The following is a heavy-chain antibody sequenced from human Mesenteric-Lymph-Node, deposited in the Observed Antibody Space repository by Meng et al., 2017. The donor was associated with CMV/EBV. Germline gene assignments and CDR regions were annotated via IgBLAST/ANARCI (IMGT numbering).Heavy chain of an antibody. D-gene: IGHD3-10*02. V-gene: IGHV3-21*01. Sequence: GGSLRLSCAVSGFTFSAYNMNWVRQAPGKGLEWVASISMSSSYIYYADAVRGRFTISRDNAKNSLYLQMNSLSAADTALYYCVVHSNTVWPNTMFWGQGTLVTVSS. CDR3: VVHSNTVWPNTMF. J-gene: IGHJ4*02. CDR1: GFTFSAYN. CDR2: ISMSSSYI.